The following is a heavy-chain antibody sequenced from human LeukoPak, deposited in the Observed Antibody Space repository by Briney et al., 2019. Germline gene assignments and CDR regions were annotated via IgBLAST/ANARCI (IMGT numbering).Heavy chain of an antibody. CDR3: ARASGGDRGYDLYYLDY. J-gene: IGHJ4*02. CDR2: ISSSSSYM. Sequence: GGSLRLSCGVSGFNFNTYNMNWVRQAPGKGLEWVPTISSSSSYMYYADSVRGRFTISRDNAKSSLYLQMNSLRAEDTAVYYCARASGGDRGYDLYYLDYWGQGSLVTVSS. CDR1: GFNFNTYN. D-gene: IGHD5-12*01. V-gene: IGHV3-21*01.